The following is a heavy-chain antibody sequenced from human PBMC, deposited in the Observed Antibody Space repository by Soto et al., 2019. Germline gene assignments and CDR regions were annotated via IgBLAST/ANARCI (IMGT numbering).Heavy chain of an antibody. CDR2: IYTNGGT. J-gene: IGHJ6*02. CDR3: AGEGTAYSGYYFGLDV. V-gene: IGHV4-4*07. CDR1: GGSINGYF. D-gene: IGHD4-4*01. Sequence: SETLSLTCSVSGGSINGYFWTWTRQPAGKGLEWIGRIYTNGGTDYNPSLKSRVAMSIDASKNQFSLTLTSVTAADTAVYFCAGEGTAYSGYYFGLDVWGQGSTVTVSS.